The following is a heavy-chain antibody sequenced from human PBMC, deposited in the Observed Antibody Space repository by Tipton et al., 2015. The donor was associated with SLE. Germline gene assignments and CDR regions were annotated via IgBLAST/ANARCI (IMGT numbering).Heavy chain of an antibody. CDR3: ARDKRSSSWTGAFDI. D-gene: IGHD6-13*01. CDR1: GGSISSHY. CDR2: IYYSGST. J-gene: IGHJ3*02. Sequence: TLSLTCTVSGGSISSHYWSWIRQPPGKGLEWIGYIYYSGSTNYNPSLKSRVTISVDTSKNQFSLKLSPVTAADTAVYYCARDKRSSSWTGAFDIWGQGTMVTVSS. V-gene: IGHV4-59*11.